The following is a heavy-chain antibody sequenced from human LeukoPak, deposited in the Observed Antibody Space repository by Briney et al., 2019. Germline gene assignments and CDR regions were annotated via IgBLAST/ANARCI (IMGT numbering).Heavy chain of an antibody. CDR1: GGSISSGSYY. Sequence: NTSQTLSLTCTVSGGSISSGSYYWSWIRQPAGKGLEWIGSIYYSGSTYYNPSLKSRVTISVDTSKNQFSLKLSSVTAADPAVYYCARGDLTADAFDIWGQGTMVTVSS. CDR3: ARGDLTADAFDI. V-gene: IGHV4-61*02. D-gene: IGHD3-3*01. CDR2: IYYSGST. J-gene: IGHJ3*02.